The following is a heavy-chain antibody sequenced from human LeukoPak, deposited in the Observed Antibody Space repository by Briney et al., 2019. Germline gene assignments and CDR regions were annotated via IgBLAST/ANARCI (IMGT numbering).Heavy chain of an antibody. J-gene: IGHJ4*02. D-gene: IGHD3-22*01. Sequence: GGSLRLSCAASGFTFSSYAMSWVRQAPGKGLEWVSAISGSGGSTYYADSVEGRFTISRDNTRNTLYLQMNSLRDEGTGVYYCAIMHGYYDGSGFWVQWGQGTLVTVSS. CDR2: ISGSGGST. CDR3: AIMHGYYDGSGFWVQ. V-gene: IGHV3-23*01. CDR1: GFTFSSYA.